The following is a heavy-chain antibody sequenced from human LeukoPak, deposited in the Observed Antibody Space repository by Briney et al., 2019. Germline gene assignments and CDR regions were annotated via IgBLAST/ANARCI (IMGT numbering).Heavy chain of an antibody. V-gene: IGHV1-2*02. D-gene: IGHD3-22*01. CDR3: ARLHDSSGYPQALGY. CDR2: INPNSGGT. Sequence: ASVKVSCKASGYTFTGYYMHWVRQAPGQGLEWMGWINPNSGGTNYAQKLQGRVTMTTDTSTSAAYMELRSLRSDDTAVYYCARLHDSSGYPQALGYWGQGTLVTVSS. J-gene: IGHJ4*02. CDR1: GYTFTGYY.